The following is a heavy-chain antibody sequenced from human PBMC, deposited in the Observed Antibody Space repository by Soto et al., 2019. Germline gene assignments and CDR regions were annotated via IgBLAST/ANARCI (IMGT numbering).Heavy chain of an antibody. CDR3: ARSIAAADDFDY. J-gene: IGHJ4*02. D-gene: IGHD6-13*01. V-gene: IGHV1-18*01. Sequence: QVQLMHSGAEVEKPGASVKVSCKASGYTFTSYGISWVRQAPGQGLEWMGWISAYNGNTNYAQKLQGRVTMTTDTSTSTAYMELRSLRSDDTAVYYSARSIAAADDFDYWGQGTLVTVSS. CDR1: GYTFTSYG. CDR2: ISAYNGNT.